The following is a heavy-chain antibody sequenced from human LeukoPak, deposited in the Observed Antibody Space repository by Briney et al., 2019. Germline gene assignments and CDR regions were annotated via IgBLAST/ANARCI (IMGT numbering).Heavy chain of an antibody. CDR3: ARLNVLNNSVLHHFDR. V-gene: IGHV4-59*08. D-gene: IGHD1/OR15-1a*01. CDR1: GGSISDYY. Sequence: PSETLSLTCTVSGGSISDYYWSWIRQPPGQGLEWIAYINYSGNTDYNPSLKSRVTISVDTSKNHFSLKLNSVTAADTAVYYCARLNVLNNSVLHHFDRWGQGTLVTVSS. CDR2: INYSGNT. J-gene: IGHJ4*02.